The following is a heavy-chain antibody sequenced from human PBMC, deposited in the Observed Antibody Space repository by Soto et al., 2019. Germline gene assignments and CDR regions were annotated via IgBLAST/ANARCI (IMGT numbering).Heavy chain of an antibody. CDR3: ARGDGTGLHSSGWSSRF. CDR2: ISSGTTYF. CDR1: AFTFSIST. V-gene: IGHV3-21*01. D-gene: IGHD6-13*01. J-gene: IGHJ4*02. Sequence: EVQLVESGGGLVKPGGSLTLSCAASAFTFSISTMNWVRQAPGKRLEWVSSISSGTTYFYYADSVKGRFSISRDNAKHSLYLQMNSLRVEDTAVYYCARGDGTGLHSSGWSSRFWGQGTLVTVSS.